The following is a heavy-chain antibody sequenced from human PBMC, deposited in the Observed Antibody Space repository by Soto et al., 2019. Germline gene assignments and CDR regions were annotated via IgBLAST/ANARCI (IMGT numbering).Heavy chain of an antibody. V-gene: IGHV3-48*02. CDR2: ISSSSDTI. D-gene: IGHD3-3*01. CDR3: ARHYTTSKVGAWFDP. Sequence: GGSLRLSCAASGFIFSIYTMNWVRQAPGKGLEWVSYISSSSDTIYYADSVKGRFTISRDNAKNSLFLQMNSLRDEDTAVYYCARHYTTSKVGAWFDPWGQGTLVTVSS. J-gene: IGHJ5*02. CDR1: GFIFSIYT.